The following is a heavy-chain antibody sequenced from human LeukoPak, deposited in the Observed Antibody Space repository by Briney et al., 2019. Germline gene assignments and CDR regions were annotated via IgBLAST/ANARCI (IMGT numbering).Heavy chain of an antibody. Sequence: GSLRLSCAASGFTFSSYGMSWVRQAPGKGLEWVSSISSSSSYIYYADSVKGRFTISRDNAKNSLYLQMNSLRAEDTAVYYCARDPDYDGGHFDYWGQGTLVTVSS. V-gene: IGHV3-21*01. CDR3: ARDPDYDGGHFDY. CDR2: ISSSSSYI. J-gene: IGHJ4*02. CDR1: GFTFSSYG. D-gene: IGHD3-22*01.